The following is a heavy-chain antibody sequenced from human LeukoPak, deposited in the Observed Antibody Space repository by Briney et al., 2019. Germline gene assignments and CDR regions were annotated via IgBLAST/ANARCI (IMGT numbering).Heavy chain of an antibody. CDR3: AKDRNIRYLGASDY. D-gene: IGHD3-9*01. Sequence: GGSLRLSCEASGFTFSNYGIHWVRQAPGKGLEWVAVISDDGSKKYSADSVKGRFTISRDNSKNTLYLQMNSLRVEDTAVYYCAKDRNIRYLGASDYWGQGTLVTVSS. J-gene: IGHJ4*02. V-gene: IGHV3-30*18. CDR2: ISDDGSKK. CDR1: GFTFSNYG.